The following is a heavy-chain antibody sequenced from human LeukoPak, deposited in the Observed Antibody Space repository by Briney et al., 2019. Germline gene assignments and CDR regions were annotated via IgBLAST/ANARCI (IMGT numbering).Heavy chain of an antibody. Sequence: GGSLRLSCAASGFTFSSYEMNWVRQAPGKGLEWVSYISSGGSTIYYADSVRGRFTISRDNAKNSLYLQMNSLRAEDTAVYYCAREAYCSGGSCFDYWGQGTLVTVSS. CDR2: ISSGGSTI. D-gene: IGHD2-15*01. CDR3: AREAYCSGGSCFDY. CDR1: GFTFSSYE. V-gene: IGHV3-48*03. J-gene: IGHJ4*02.